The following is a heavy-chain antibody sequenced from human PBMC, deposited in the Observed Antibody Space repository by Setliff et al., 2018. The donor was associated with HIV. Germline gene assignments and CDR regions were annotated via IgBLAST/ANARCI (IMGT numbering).Heavy chain of an antibody. CDR2: IHSSGST. J-gene: IGHJ6*03. Sequence: KPSETLSLTCTVSGDSVNDRSYFWGWIRQPPGKKLEWIGYIHSSGSTIYSASLKSRVSISVDTSKNQVSLRLSSVTAADTAVYHCSRGSYYMDVWGKGTTVTVSS. CDR3: SRGSYYMDV. V-gene: IGHV4-61*05. CDR1: GDSVNDRSYF.